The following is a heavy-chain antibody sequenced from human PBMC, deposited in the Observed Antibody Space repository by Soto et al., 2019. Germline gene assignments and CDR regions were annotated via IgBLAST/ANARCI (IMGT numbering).Heavy chain of an antibody. CDR1: GGSISRCS. Sequence: PSETLSLTRPVSGGSISRCSSSWIRQPPGKGLEWIGYIYYSGSTNYNPSLKSRVTISVDTSKNQFSLKLSSVTAADTAVYYCARRYSSAFDIWGQGTMVTVSS. D-gene: IGHD6-13*01. J-gene: IGHJ3*02. CDR2: IYYSGST. CDR3: ARRYSSAFDI. V-gene: IGHV4-59*08.